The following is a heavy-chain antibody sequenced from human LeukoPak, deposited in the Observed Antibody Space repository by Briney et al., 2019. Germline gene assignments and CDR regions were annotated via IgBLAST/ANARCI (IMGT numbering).Heavy chain of an antibody. J-gene: IGHJ4*02. CDR1: GFTFSSYG. V-gene: IGHV3-30*18. CDR2: ISYDGSNK. CDR3: AKDQLWGNHYDNSGYPTFDY. Sequence: GRSLRLSCAASGFTFSSYGMHWVRQAPGKGLEGVAVISYDGSNKYYAESVKGRFTISRDNSKNTLYLQMNSLRAEDTAVYYCAKDQLWGNHYDNSGYPTFDYWGQGTHVTVSS. D-gene: IGHD3-22*01.